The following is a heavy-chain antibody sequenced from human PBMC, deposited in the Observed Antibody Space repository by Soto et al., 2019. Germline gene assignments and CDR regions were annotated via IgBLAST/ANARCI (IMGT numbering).Heavy chain of an antibody. V-gene: IGHV1-69*12. CDR3: ASGIQLWLRRINNGYSG. J-gene: IGHJ4*02. Sequence: QVQLVQSGAEVKKPESSVKVSCQAPGGTFSTSAISCVRQAPGQGLEWMGGIIPMFGTANYAQRFQDRVTITADESTNTVYMELSSLRSEDTAVYFCASGIQLWLRRINNGYSGWGQGTLVTVSS. D-gene: IGHD5-18*01. CDR2: IIPMFGTA. CDR1: GGTFSTSA.